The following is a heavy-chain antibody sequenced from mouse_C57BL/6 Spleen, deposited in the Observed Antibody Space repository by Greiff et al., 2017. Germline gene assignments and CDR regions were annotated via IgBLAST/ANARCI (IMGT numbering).Heavy chain of an antibody. CDR1: GYTFTRYW. J-gene: IGHJ2*01. CDR2: IDPSDSET. V-gene: IGHV1-52*01. CDR3: ARSYFDY. Sequence: QVQLQQPGAELVRPGSSVKLSCKASGYTFTRYWMHWVKQRPIQGLEWVGNIDPSDSETHYNQKFKDKATLTVDKSSSTAYMQRSSLTSEDSAVYYCARSYFDYWGQGTTLTVSS.